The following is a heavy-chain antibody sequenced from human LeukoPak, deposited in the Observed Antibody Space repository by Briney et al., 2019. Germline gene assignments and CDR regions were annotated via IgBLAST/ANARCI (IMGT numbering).Heavy chain of an antibody. CDR3: ARNDIVVVEL. CDR1: GGSFSGYY. V-gene: IGHV4-34*01. J-gene: IGHJ4*02. CDR2: INHSGST. D-gene: IGHD2-2*01. Sequence: PSETLSLTCAVYGGSFSGYYWSWIRQPPGKGLEWIGEINHSGSTNYNPSLKSRVTISVDTSKNQFSLKLSSVTAADTAVYYCARNDIVVVELWGQGTLVTVSS.